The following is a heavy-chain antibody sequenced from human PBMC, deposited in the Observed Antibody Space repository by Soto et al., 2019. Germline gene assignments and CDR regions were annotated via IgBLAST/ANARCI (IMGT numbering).Heavy chain of an antibody. CDR3: ARYSAASGTYYFDY. V-gene: IGHV4-4*02. Sequence: SETLSLTCAVSGDSIIGIHWWSWVRRPPGKGLEFIGETHHSRGTNYNPSLRSRVTMSLDKSKNQLSLILYSVTAADTGVYYYARYSAASGTYYFDYWGQGTLVTVSS. D-gene: IGHD6-13*01. CDR2: THHSRGT. J-gene: IGHJ4*01. CDR1: GDSIIGIHW.